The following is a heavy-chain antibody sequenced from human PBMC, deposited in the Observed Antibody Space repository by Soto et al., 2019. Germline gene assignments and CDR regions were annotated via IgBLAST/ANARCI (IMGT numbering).Heavy chain of an antibody. Sequence: QVQLVQSGAEMKKPGSSVKVSCQSSGGTFNTYAMNWVRQAPGQGPEWMGDISPMFGAANYAPKFQGRVTITAGESTGTSYMQLSSLTSDDTALYFCAREVQVHTPAFVYWGQGTLVTVSS. CDR2: ISPMFGAA. CDR3: AREVQVHTPAFVY. J-gene: IGHJ4*02. V-gene: IGHV1-69*19. CDR1: GGTFNTYA. D-gene: IGHD3-10*01.